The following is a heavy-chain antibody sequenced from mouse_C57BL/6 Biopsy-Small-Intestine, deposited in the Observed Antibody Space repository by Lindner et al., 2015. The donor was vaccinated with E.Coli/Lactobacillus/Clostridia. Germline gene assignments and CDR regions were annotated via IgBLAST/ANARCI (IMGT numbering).Heavy chain of an antibody. J-gene: IGHJ1*03. CDR2: IDPEDGET. Sequence: VQLQESGAELVKPGASVKLSCTASGFNIKDYYMHWVKQRTEQGLEWIGRIDPEDGETIYAPKFQGKATITADTSSNTAYMQLSSLTSEDSAVYFCARGVYDGYYVGYFDVWGTGTTVTVSS. D-gene: IGHD2-3*01. CDR3: ARGVYDGYYVGYFDV. V-gene: IGHV14-2*01. CDR1: GFNIKDYY.